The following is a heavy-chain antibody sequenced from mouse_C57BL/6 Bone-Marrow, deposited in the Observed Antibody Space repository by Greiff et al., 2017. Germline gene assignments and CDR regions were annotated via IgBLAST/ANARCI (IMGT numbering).Heavy chain of an antibody. Sequence: VQLQQSGPVLVKPGASVKMSCKASGYTFTDYNMHWVKQSHGKSLEWIGYINPNNGGTSYNQKFKGKDTLTVNKSSSTAYMELRSLTSEDSAVYYCARLWRWFLDYWGQGTTLTVSS. V-gene: IGHV1-22*01. CDR1: GYTFTDYN. CDR3: ARLWRWFLDY. J-gene: IGHJ2*01. CDR2: INPNNGGT. D-gene: IGHD2-3*01.